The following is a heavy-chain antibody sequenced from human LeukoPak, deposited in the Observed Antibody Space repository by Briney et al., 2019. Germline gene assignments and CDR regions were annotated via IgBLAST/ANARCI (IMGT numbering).Heavy chain of an antibody. CDR2: IFHSGST. V-gene: IGHV4-38-2*02. CDR1: AYSICSGYY. CDR3: AREPSARYFDL. J-gene: IGHJ2*01. D-gene: IGHD3-10*01. Sequence: SETLSLTCTVSAYSICSGYYWGWIRQPPGKGLEWIGSIFHSGSTYYNPSLKSLVTISVDTSKNRFSLKLSSVTAADTAVYHCAREPSARYFDLWGRGTLVTVSS.